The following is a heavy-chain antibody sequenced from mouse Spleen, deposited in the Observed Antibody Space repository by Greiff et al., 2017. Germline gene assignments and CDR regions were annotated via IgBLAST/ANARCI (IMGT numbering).Heavy chain of an antibody. CDR2: IYPGSGNT. J-gene: IGHJ2*01. D-gene: IGHD4-1*01. V-gene: IGHV1-63*01. CDR3: ARETGRDYFDY. Sequence: QVQLQQSGAELVRPGTSVKISCKASGYTFTNYWLGWVKQRPGHGLEWIGDIYPGSGNTYYNEKFKGKATLTADKSSSTAYMQLSSLTSEDSAVYFCARETGRDYFDYWGQGTTLTVSS. CDR1: GYTFTNYW.